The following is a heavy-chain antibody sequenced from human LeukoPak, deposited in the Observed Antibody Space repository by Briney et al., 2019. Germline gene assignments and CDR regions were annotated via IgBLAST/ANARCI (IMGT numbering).Heavy chain of an antibody. Sequence: GASVKVSCKVSGYTLTELSMHWGRQAPGKGLEWMGGFDPEDGETIYAQKFQGRVTMTEDTSTDTAYMELSSLRSEDTAVYYCATGKQLWSGRFDYWGQGTLVTVSS. CDR3: ATGKQLWSGRFDY. J-gene: IGHJ4*02. V-gene: IGHV1-24*01. CDR2: FDPEDGET. CDR1: GYTLTELS. D-gene: IGHD5-18*01.